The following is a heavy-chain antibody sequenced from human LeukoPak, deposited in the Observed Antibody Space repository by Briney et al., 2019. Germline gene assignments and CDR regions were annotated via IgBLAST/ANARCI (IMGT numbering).Heavy chain of an antibody. J-gene: IGHJ6*03. Sequence: ASVKVSCKASGYTFTDYYIHWVRQAPGQGLEWMGWITPNSGGRSYAQKFQGRGTMTRDTSISTTYLDLSRLRSDDTAVYYCARGGGGCSSASCSWTDYFYYMDVWGTGTTVTVSS. CDR3: ARGGGGCSSASCSWTDYFYYMDV. CDR2: ITPNSGGR. V-gene: IGHV1-2*02. D-gene: IGHD2-2*01. CDR1: GYTFTDYY.